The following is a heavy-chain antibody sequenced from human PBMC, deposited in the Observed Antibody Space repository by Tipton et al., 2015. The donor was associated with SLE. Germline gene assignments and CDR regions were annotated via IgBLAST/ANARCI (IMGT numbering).Heavy chain of an antibody. CDR1: GYSISSGYY. J-gene: IGHJ3*02. V-gene: IGHV4-38-2*01. Sequence: TLSLTCAVSGYSISSGYYWGWIRQPPGKGLEWIGSIYHSGSTYYNTSLKSQVTISVDTSKNQFSLKLSSVTAADTAVYYCARKDSSGPGAFDIWGQGTMVTVSS. CDR2: IYHSGST. D-gene: IGHD6-19*01. CDR3: ARKDSSGPGAFDI.